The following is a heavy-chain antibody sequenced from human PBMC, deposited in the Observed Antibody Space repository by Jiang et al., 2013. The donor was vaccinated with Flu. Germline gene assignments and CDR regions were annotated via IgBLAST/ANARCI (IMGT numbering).Heavy chain of an antibody. Sequence: WVRQAPGQGLEWMGWINPDSGGTNYAQKFQGRVTMTRDTSISTAYMELSRLRSDDTAVYYCARDKSMLMVYAIALGAFDLWGQGTMVTVSS. D-gene: IGHD2-8*01. CDR3: ARDKSMLMVYAIALGAFDL. CDR2: INPDSGGT. J-gene: IGHJ3*01. V-gene: IGHV1-2*02.